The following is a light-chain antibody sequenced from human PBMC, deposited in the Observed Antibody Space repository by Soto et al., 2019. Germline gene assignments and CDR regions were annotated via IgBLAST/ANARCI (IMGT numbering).Light chain of an antibody. J-gene: IGKJ1*01. CDR2: DAS. CDR1: QSVRSN. V-gene: IGKV3-15*01. CDR3: QQYDNWPRT. Sequence: VVMTQSPVTVSVSPGERATLSCRASQSVRSNLAWYQQKPGQAPRLLISDASTRATGIPARFSGSGSGTEFTLTISSLQSEDFTFYYCQQYDNWPRTFGQGTKVDIK.